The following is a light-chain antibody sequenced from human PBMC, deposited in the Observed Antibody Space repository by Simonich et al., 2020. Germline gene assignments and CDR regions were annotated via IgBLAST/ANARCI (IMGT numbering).Light chain of an antibody. CDR1: SSDVGGYNY. Sequence: QSALTQPASVSGSPGQSITISCTGTSSDVGGYNYVSWYQQHPGKAPKLMIYDVSKRPSGVSNRFSGSNSGNTATLTISRVEAGDEADYYCQVWDSSSDHVVFGGGTKLTVL. CDR3: QVWDSSSDHVV. CDR2: DVS. V-gene: IGLV2-14*01. J-gene: IGLJ2*01.